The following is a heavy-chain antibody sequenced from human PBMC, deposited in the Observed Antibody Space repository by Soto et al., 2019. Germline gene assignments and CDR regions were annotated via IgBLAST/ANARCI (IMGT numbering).Heavy chain of an antibody. CDR1: GDTFTFYS. CDR3: ASSYGSGYRAFDY. D-gene: IGHD3-10*01. Sequence: QVQLVQSGAEVKRPGSSVKVSCKASGDTFTFYSINWVRQAPGLGLEWMGRINPILSMSNYAQRFQGRVTMNADKPTSTAYMELSSLRSEDTATYYCASSYGSGYRAFDYWGQGALVTVSS. CDR2: INPILSMS. J-gene: IGHJ4*02. V-gene: IGHV1-69*02.